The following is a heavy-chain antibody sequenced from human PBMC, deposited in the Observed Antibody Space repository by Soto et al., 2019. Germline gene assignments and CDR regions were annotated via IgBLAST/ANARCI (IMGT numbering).Heavy chain of an antibody. V-gene: IGHV3-7*03. CDR1: GFTFSSYW. D-gene: IGHD1-26*01. J-gene: IGHJ4*02. CDR3: AREAYKRGATNPFFDY. Sequence: LRLSCAASGFTFSSYWMSWVRQAPGKGLEWVANIKQDGSEKYYVDSVKGRFTISRDNAKNSLYLQMNSLRAEDTAMYYCAREAYKRGATNPFFDYWGQGTLVTV. CDR2: IKQDGSEK.